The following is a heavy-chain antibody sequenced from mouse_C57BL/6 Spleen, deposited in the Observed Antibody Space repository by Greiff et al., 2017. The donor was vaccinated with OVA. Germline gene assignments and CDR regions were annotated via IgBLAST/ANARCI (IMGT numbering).Heavy chain of an antibody. D-gene: IGHD2-1*01. CDR3: TRDGNYPYFDY. CDR2: ISSGGDYI. Sequence: DVMLVESGEGLVKPGGSLKLSCAASGFTFSSYAMSWVRQTPEKRLEWVAYISSGGDYIYYADTVKGRFTISRDNARNTLYLQMSSLKSEDTAMYYCTRDGNYPYFDYWGQGTTLTVSS. J-gene: IGHJ2*01. V-gene: IGHV5-9-1*02. CDR1: GFTFSSYA.